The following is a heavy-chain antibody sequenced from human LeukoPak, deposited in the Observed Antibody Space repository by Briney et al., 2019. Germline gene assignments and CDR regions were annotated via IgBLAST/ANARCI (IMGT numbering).Heavy chain of an antibody. CDR3: ARDPPRFGDFPSFQLFDP. J-gene: IGHJ5*02. V-gene: IGHV1-46*01. CDR1: GYTFTSYY. D-gene: IGHD3-10*01. CDR2: INPSGGST. Sequence: ASVKVSCKASGYTFTSYYMHWVRQAPGQGLEWMGIINPSGGSTSYAQKFQGRVTMTRDMSTSTVYMELSSLRSEDTAVYYCARDPPRFGDFPSFQLFDPWGQGTLVTVSS.